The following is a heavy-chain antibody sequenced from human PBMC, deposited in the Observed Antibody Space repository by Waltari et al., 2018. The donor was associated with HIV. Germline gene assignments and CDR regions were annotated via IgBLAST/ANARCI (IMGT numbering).Heavy chain of an antibody. CDR2: ISSSSSYI. D-gene: IGHD5-18*01. J-gene: IGHJ4*02. CDR1: GFTFSSPS. CDR3: ARDDTAMVPGY. Sequence: EVQLVESGGGLVKPGGSLRLSCAASGFTFSSPSMHASRQAPGKGLEWVSSISSSSSYIYYADSVKGRFTISRDNAKNSLYLQMNSLRAEDTAVYYCARDDTAMVPGYWGQGTLVTVSS. V-gene: IGHV3-21*01.